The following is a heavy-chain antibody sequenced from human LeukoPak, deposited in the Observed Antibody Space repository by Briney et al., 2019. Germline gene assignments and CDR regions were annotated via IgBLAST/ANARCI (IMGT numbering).Heavy chain of an antibody. V-gene: IGHV1-2*02. CDR1: GYTFTGYY. J-gene: IGHJ5*02. Sequence: ASVKVSCKASGYTFTGYYMHWVRQAPGQGLEWMGWINSNSGGTNYAQKFQGRVTMTRDTSISTAYMELSRLRSDDTAVYYCAREPTLLRYFDWSTHWFDPWGQGTLVTVSS. D-gene: IGHD3-9*01. CDR2: INSNSGGT. CDR3: AREPTLLRYFDWSTHWFDP.